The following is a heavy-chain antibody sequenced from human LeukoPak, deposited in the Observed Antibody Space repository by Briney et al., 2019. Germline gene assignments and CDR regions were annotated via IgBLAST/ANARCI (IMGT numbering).Heavy chain of an antibody. CDR2: INLNTGGT. Sequence: ASVKVSCKASGYTFTSYNMHWVRQAPGQGLEWMGWINLNTGGTKYAQRFQGRVTMTKDTSITTAYMELSRLRSDDTAVYYCARGVTIRNDYWGQGTLVTVSS. J-gene: IGHJ4*02. CDR3: ARGVTIRNDY. V-gene: IGHV1-2*02. CDR1: GYTFTSYN. D-gene: IGHD3-3*01.